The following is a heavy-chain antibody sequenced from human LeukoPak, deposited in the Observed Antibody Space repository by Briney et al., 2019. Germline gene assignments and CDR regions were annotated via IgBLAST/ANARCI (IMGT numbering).Heavy chain of an antibody. CDR2: ISWDGGST. Sequence: GGSLRLSCAASGFTFDDYTMHWVRQAPGKGLEWVSLISWDGGSTYYADSVKGRFTISRDNAKNSLYLQMNSLRAEDTAIYYCARDNYSGSRYFDHWGQGTLVTVSS. J-gene: IGHJ4*02. CDR1: GFTFDDYT. D-gene: IGHD1-26*01. V-gene: IGHV3-43*01. CDR3: ARDNYSGSRYFDH.